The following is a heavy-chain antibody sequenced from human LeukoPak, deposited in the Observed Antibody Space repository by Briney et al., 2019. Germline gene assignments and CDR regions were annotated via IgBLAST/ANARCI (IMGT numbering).Heavy chain of an antibody. D-gene: IGHD3-16*01. CDR1: GFTFGDYA. Sequence: GGSLRLSCTASGFTFGDYAMSWVRQAPGKWLEWVGFIRSKAYGGTTEYAASVKGRFTISRDDSKSIAYLQMNSLKTEDTAVYYCTSPSLYDYVWVTPLDYWGQGTLVTVSS. J-gene: IGHJ4*02. CDR3: TSPSLYDYVWVTPLDY. CDR2: IRSKAYGGTT. V-gene: IGHV3-49*04.